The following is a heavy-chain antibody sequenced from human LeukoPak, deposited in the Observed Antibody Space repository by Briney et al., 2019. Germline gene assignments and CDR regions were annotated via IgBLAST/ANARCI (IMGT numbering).Heavy chain of an antibody. V-gene: IGHV4-59*04. CDR2: IYYSGST. CDR1: GGSISSYY. CDR3: ARRGYDILTGYSGSFDY. Sequence: PSETLSLTCTVSGGSISSYYWSWIRQPPGKGLEWIGCIYYSGSTYYNPSLKSRVTISVDTSKNQFSLKLSSVTAADTAVYYCARRGYDILTGYSGSFDYWGQGTLVTVS. J-gene: IGHJ4*02. D-gene: IGHD3-9*01.